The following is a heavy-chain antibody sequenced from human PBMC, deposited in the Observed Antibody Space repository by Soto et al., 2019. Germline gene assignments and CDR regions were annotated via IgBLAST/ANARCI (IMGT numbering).Heavy chain of an antibody. Sequence: ASARVSCRASGYTYTSYGISWLRQAPGQGLERMGWISAYNGNTNYAQKLQGRVTMTTDTSTSTAYMELRSLRSDDTAVYYCARNTCNHTSAYDFDYWGQGTLLTVSS. CDR2: ISAYNGNT. CDR3: ARNTCNHTSAYDFDY. J-gene: IGHJ4*02. V-gene: IGHV1-18*01. D-gene: IGHD3-22*01. CDR1: GYTYTSYG.